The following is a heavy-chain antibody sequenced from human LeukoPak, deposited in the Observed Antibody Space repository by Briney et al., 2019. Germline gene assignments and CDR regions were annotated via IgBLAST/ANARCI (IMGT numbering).Heavy chain of an antibody. D-gene: IGHD3-3*01. J-gene: IGHJ6*02. CDR3: ARDCTFGVVITGGYYYYGMDV. V-gene: IGHV1-69*04. CDR1: GGTFSSYA. CDR2: IIPILGIA. Sequence: ASVKVSCKASGGTFSSYAISWVRQAPGQGLEWMGRIIPILGIADYAQKFQGRVTMTRDTSTSTVYMELSSLRSEDTAVYYCARDCTFGVVITGGYYYYGMDVWGQGTTVTVSS.